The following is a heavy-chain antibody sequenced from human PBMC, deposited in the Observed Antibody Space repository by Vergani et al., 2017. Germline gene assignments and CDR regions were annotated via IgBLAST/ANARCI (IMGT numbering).Heavy chain of an antibody. CDR1: GFTFSSYW. D-gene: IGHD1-1*01. CDR3: ARDRRRAPGYNDAHYFDY. J-gene: IGHJ4*02. CDR2: IKHDGSEK. Sequence: EVQLVESGGGFVQPGGSLRLSCAASGFTFSSYWMSWFRQAPGKGREWVANIKHDGSEKYYVDSVKGRFTISRDNAENSLYLQMNSLRAEDTAVYYCARDRRRAPGYNDAHYFDYWGQGTLVTVSS. V-gene: IGHV3-7*03.